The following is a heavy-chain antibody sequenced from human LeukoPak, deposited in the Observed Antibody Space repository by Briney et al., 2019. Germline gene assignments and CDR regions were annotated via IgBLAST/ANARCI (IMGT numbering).Heavy chain of an antibody. CDR1: GGSVSSYY. CDR2: IYYSGST. Sequence: SETLSLTCTVFGGSVSSYYWSWIRQPPGKGLEWIGYIYYSGSTNYNPSLKSRVTMSVDTSKNQLSLKLNSATAADTAVYYCARGSAWYEIYFQHWGQGTVVTVSS. D-gene: IGHD6-13*01. CDR3: ARGSAWYEIYFQH. V-gene: IGHV4-59*02. J-gene: IGHJ1*01.